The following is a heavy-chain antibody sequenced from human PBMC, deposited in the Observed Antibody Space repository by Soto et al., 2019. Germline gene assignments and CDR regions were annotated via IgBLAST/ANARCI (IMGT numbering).Heavy chain of an antibody. CDR2: IYYSGST. CDR3: ARVGNYVPIDI. V-gene: IGHV4-31*03. CDR1: GGSISSGGYY. D-gene: IGHD4-4*01. J-gene: IGHJ3*02. Sequence: PSETLSLTCTVSGGSISSGGYYWSWIRQHPGKGLEWIGYIYYSGSTYYNPSLKSRVTISVDTSKNQFSLKLSSVTAADTAVYYRARVGNYVPIDIWGQGTMVTVSS.